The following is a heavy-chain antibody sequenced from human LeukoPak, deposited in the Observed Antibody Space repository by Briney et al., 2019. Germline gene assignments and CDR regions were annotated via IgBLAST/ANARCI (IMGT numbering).Heavy chain of an antibody. D-gene: IGHD6-13*01. V-gene: IGHV4-39*01. CDR2: FDNSGST. CDR1: GGSISSSSYN. CDR3: ARPPGIAAAWFDP. Sequence: SETLSLTCTVSGGSISSSSYNWGWIRQPPGKGLEWIGSFDNSGSTYYNPSLKSRVTISVDASKDQFSLKLTSVTAADTAVYYCARPPGIAAAWFDPWGQGTLVTVSS. J-gene: IGHJ5*02.